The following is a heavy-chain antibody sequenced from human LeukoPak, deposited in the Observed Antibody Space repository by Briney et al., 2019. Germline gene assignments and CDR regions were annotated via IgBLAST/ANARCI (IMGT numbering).Heavy chain of an antibody. V-gene: IGHV4-31*03. D-gene: IGHD3-10*01. J-gene: IGHJ3*02. CDR2: IYYSGST. Sequence: SETLSLTCTVSGGSISSGGYYWSWICQHPGKGLEWIGYIYYSGSTYYNPSLKSRVTISVDTSKNQFSLKLSSVTAADTAVYYCARDPYYPPSEGAFDIWGQGTMVTVSS. CDR1: GGSISSGGYY. CDR3: ARDPYYPPSEGAFDI.